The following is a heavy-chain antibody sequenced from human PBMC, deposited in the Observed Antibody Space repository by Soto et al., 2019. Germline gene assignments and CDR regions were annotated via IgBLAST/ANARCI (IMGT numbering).Heavy chain of an antibody. CDR3: ATDYGDYVGAFDI. CDR1: GGSITRYF. CDR2: IYSSGTI. D-gene: IGHD4-17*01. J-gene: IGHJ3*02. V-gene: IGHV4-59*01. Sequence: QVQLQELGPGLVKPSETLSLTCTVSGGSITRYFWSWIRQSPGKGLEWIIHIYSSGTINYNPSLKSRVTISRDTSKNQFSLKLRSVTAADTALYYCATDYGDYVGAFDIWGQGTMVTVSS.